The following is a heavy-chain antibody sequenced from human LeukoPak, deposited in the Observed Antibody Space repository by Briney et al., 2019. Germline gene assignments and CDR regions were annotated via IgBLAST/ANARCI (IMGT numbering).Heavy chain of an antibody. Sequence: SETLSLTCTVSGGSISSRGYYWGWIRQPPGKGLEWIGTITYSGNTYFSPSVKSRVTMSMDTSKNQFSLKLSSVTAADTAVYYCARRGDSYAVFDYWGQGTLVTVSS. V-gene: IGHV4-39*01. CDR1: GGSISSRGYY. D-gene: IGHD5-18*01. CDR2: ITYSGNT. J-gene: IGHJ4*02. CDR3: ARRGDSYAVFDY.